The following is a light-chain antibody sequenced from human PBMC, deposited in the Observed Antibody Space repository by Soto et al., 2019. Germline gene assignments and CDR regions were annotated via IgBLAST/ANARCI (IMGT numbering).Light chain of an antibody. J-gene: IGKJ1*01. Sequence: DIQMTQSPSTLSASVGDRVTITCRASQSISSWLAWYQQKPGKAPKLLIYDASSLESGVPSRFNGSGSGTEFPLTINSLQPDDFATYYCQQYNSYLTFGQGTKVEIK. CDR3: QQYNSYLT. CDR2: DAS. V-gene: IGKV1-5*01. CDR1: QSISSW.